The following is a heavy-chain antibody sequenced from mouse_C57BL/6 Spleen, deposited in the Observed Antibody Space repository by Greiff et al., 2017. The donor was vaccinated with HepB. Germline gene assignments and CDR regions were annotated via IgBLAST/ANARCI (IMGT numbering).Heavy chain of an antibody. Sequence: QVQLQQPGAELVKPGASVKLSCKASGYTFTSYWMQWVKQRPGQGLEWIGEIDPSDSYTNYNQKFKGKATLTVDTSSSTAYMQLSSLTSEDSAVYYCARRGVTTGTSYAMDYWGQGTSVTVSS. CDR3: ARRGVTTGTSYAMDY. J-gene: IGHJ4*01. V-gene: IGHV1-50*01. CDR1: GYTFTSYW. CDR2: IDPSDSYT. D-gene: IGHD2-2*01.